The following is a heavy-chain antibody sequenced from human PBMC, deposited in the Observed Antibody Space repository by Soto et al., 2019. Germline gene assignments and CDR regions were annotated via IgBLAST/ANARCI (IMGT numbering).Heavy chain of an antibody. CDR2: INHSGST. CDR3: ARGRGLRSADYYYYYMDV. Sequence: PSETLSLTCAVYGGSFSGYYWSWIRQPPGKGLEWIGEINHSGSTNYNPSLKSRVTISVDTSKNQFSLKLSSVTAADTAVYYCARGRGLRSADYYYYYMDVWGKGTTVTVSS. J-gene: IGHJ6*03. D-gene: IGHD4-17*01. CDR1: GGSFSGYY. V-gene: IGHV4-34*01.